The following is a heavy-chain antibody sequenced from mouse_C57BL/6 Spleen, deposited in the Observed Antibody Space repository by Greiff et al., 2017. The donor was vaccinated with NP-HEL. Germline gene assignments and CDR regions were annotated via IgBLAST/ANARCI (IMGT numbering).Heavy chain of an antibody. D-gene: IGHD1-1*01. Sequence: QVQLQQSGAELVRPGTSVKVSCKASGYAFTNYLIEWVKQRPGQGLEWIGVINPGSGGTNYNEKFKGKATLTADKSSSTAYMQLSSLTSEDSAVYFCARDYGSRESSYFDYWGQGTTLTVSS. CDR2: INPGSGGT. V-gene: IGHV1-54*01. CDR3: ARDYGSRESSYFDY. J-gene: IGHJ2*01. CDR1: GYAFTNYL.